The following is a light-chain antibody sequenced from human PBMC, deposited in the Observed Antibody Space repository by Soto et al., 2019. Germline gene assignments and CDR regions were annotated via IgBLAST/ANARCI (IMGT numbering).Light chain of an antibody. J-gene: IGLJ2*01. Sequence: VLTQSPSASASLGASVKLTCTLSSGHSSYAIAWHQQQPEKGPRYLMKLNSDGSHSKGDGIPDRFSGSSSGAERYLTISSLQSEDEGDYHCQTWGTGILVFGGGTKVTVL. CDR3: QTWGTGILV. CDR1: SGHSSYA. V-gene: IGLV4-69*01. CDR2: LNSDGSH.